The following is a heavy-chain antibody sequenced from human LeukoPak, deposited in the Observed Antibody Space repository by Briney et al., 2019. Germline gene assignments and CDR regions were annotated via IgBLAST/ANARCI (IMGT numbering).Heavy chain of an antibody. CDR3: ARDPTITIGYCSSTSCFGFDP. CDR1: GGTFSSYA. CDR2: TIPILGIA. J-gene: IGHJ5*02. D-gene: IGHD2-2*01. Sequence: SVKVSCKASGGTFSSYAISWVRQAPGQGLEWMGRTIPILGIANYAQKFQGRVTITADKSTSTAYMELSSLRSEDTAVYYCARDPTITIGYCSSTSCFGFDPWGQGTLVTVSS. V-gene: IGHV1-69*04.